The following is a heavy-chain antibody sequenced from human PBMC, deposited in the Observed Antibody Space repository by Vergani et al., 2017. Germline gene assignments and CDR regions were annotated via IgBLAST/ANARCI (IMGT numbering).Heavy chain of an antibody. CDR2: IRSKAYGQAT. CDR3: VRDQVTMLRGSDALDI. Sequence: EVQLVESGGDLVQPGRSLRLSCTASGFTFGYYAMDWFRQAPGRGLEWVGGIRSKAYGQATIYAASVKGRFTIPRDDSKSIAYLQMNNLQTEDTAMYYCVRDQVTMLRGSDALDIWGQGTMVTVSS. CDR1: GFTFGYYA. J-gene: IGHJ3*02. V-gene: IGHV3-49*03. D-gene: IGHD3-10*01.